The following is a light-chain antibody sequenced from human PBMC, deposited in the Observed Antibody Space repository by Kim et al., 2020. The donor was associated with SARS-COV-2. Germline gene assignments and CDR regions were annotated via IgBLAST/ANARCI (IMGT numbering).Light chain of an antibody. CDR3: QQYKSYPRS. CDR2: GTY. V-gene: IGKV1-16*02. CDR1: QDSKHY. Sequence: YASVGETVTSTCRASQDSKHYLAWFQQKPGKAPKSLSYGTYNWRGGVPAKFSGSGSATDFTLTISSLQPEDFATYYCQQYKSYPRSFGGGTKLEIK. J-gene: IGKJ4*01.